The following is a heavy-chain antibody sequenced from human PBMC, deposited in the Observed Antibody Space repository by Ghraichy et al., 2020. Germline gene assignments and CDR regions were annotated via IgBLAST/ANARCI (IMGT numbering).Heavy chain of an antibody. CDR1: GFTFNRFG. D-gene: IGHD1-26*01. CDR3: ARDFSGSYCVDY. V-gene: IGHV3-30*03. CDR2: ISHDGNRK. J-gene: IGHJ4*02. Sequence: GGSLRLSCAASGFTFNRFGMHWVRQAPGKGLEWVAMISHDGNRKQYAESVKGRFTISRDSSKNTQYLQMNSLRAEDTAVYYCARDFSGSYCVDYWGQGTLVTVSS.